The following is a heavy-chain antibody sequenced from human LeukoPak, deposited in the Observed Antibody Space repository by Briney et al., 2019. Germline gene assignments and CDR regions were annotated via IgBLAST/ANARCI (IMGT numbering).Heavy chain of an antibody. CDR2: ISYDGNNK. V-gene: IGHV3-30-3*01. CDR3: ARDLMITFGGVSS. Sequence: GGSLRLSCAASGFTFSSYDMHWVRQAPGKGLEWVAVISYDGNNKYYADSVKGRFTISRDNSEKTLYLQMNSLRAEDTAVYYCARDLMITFGGVSSWGQGTLVTVSS. CDR1: GFTFSSYD. D-gene: IGHD3-16*01. J-gene: IGHJ4*02.